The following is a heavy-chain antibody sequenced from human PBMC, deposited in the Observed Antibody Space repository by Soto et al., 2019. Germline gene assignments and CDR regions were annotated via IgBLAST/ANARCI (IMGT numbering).Heavy chain of an antibody. CDR3: ARGRAGSSIFDY. D-gene: IGHD6-6*01. Sequence: SVKVSCKASGGTFSSYAISWVRQAPGQGLEWMGGIIPIFGTANYAQKFLGRVTITADESTSTAYMELSSLRSEDTAVYYCARGRAGSSIFDYWGQGTLVTVSS. CDR2: IIPIFGTA. CDR1: GGTFSSYA. J-gene: IGHJ4*02. V-gene: IGHV1-69*13.